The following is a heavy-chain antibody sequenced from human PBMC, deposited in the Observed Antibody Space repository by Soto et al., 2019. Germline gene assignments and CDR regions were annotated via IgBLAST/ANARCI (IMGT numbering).Heavy chain of an antibody. CDR3: ARGLDYDI. J-gene: IGHJ3*02. D-gene: IGHD2-2*03. Sequence: QVQLQQWGAGLLKPSETLSLTCAVYGGSFSGYYWSWIRQPPGKGLEWIGEINNSGSTNYSPSLKSRVTILVDTYKTQFSLRLSSVTAADTDVYYCARGLDYDIWGQGTMVTVSS. CDR2: INNSGST. V-gene: IGHV4-34*01. CDR1: GGSFSGYY.